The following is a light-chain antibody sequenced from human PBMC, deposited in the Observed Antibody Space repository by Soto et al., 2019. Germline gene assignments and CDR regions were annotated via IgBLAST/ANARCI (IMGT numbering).Light chain of an antibody. CDR3: FSFTTDWTHV. CDR1: SSDVGAYNY. J-gene: IGLJ1*01. V-gene: IGLV2-14*01. Sequence: QSVLTRPASVSRSPGQSITISCTGTSSDVGAYNYVSWFQQHPGKAPTLIISEVSNRPSGVSKRFSGSKSGNAASLTISGLQAEDEADYFCFSFTTDWTHVFGTGTKVTVL. CDR2: EVS.